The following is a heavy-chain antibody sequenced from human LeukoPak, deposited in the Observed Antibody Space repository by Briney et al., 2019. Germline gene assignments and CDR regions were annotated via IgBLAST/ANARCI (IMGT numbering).Heavy chain of an antibody. CDR1: GYTFTNHG. CDR2: ISGYNGNT. Sequence: VASVKVSCKTSGYTFTNHGISWVRQAPGQGLEWMGWISGYNGNTNYVQKFRGRITKTTDTSTSTAYLQLRSLSSDDTALYYCARDLSLGRHDDGEPFDSWGQGTLVTVSS. CDR3: ARDLSLGRHDDGEPFDS. V-gene: IGHV1-18*01. J-gene: IGHJ4*02. D-gene: IGHD4-17*01.